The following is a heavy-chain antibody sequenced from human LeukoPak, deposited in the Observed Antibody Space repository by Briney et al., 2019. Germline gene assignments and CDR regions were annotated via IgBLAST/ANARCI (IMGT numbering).Heavy chain of an antibody. CDR3: ATTDVDDDILTEPIER. J-gene: IGHJ4*02. CDR1: GGSFSGYY. V-gene: IGHV4-34*01. Sequence: SETLSLTCAVYGGSFSGYYWSWIRQPPGKGLEWIGEINHSGSTNYNPSLKSRVTISVDTSKNQFSLKLSSVTAADTAVYYCATTDVDDDILTEPIERWGQGTLVTVSS. CDR2: INHSGST. D-gene: IGHD3-9*01.